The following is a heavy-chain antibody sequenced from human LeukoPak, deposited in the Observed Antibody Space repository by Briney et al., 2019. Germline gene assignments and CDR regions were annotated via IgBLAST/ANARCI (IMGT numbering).Heavy chain of an antibody. CDR3: ARITGLRYFDWFPSAAEPDY. J-gene: IGHJ4*02. CDR1: GYTFTGYY. D-gene: IGHD3-9*01. V-gene: IGHV1-2*06. CDR2: INPNSGGT. Sequence: WASVKVSCKASGYTFTGYYMHWVRQAPGQGLEWMGRINPNSGGTNYAQKFQGRVTMTRDTSISTAYMELSRLRSDDTAVYYCARITGLRYFDWFPSAAEPDYWGQGTLVTVSS.